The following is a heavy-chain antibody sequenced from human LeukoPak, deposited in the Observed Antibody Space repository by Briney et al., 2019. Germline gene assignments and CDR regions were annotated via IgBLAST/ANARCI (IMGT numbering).Heavy chain of an antibody. D-gene: IGHD5-18*01. V-gene: IGHV4-59*01. CDR3: ARDRGYSYAFDI. CDR2: IYDSGRT. Sequence: RLETLSLTCTVSGDSISGDYWTWVRQPPREGLWWIGYIYDSGRTKYNPSLRSRVTISFDTSSKQFSLRLSSVTAADTAVYYCARDRGYSYAFDIWGQGTMVTVSS. CDR1: GDSISGDY. J-gene: IGHJ3*02.